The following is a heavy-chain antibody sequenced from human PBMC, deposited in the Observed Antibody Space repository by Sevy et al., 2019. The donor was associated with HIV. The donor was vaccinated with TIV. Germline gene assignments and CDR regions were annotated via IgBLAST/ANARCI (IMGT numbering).Heavy chain of an antibody. D-gene: IGHD3-16*01. CDR1: GFTFSSYS. J-gene: IGHJ4*02. Sequence: GGSLRLSCAASGFTFSSYSMNWVRQALGKGLEWVSSISSSSSYIYYADSVKGRFTISRDNAKNSLYLQMNSLRAEDTAVYYCARDFLTYYDYVWGSYSYWGQGTLVTVSS. CDR3: ARDFLTYYDYVWGSYSY. V-gene: IGHV3-21*01. CDR2: ISSSSSYI.